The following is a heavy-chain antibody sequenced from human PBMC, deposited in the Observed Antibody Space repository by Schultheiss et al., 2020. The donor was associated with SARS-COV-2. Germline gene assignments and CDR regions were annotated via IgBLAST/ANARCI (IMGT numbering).Heavy chain of an antibody. V-gene: IGHV1-8*03. D-gene: IGHD3-3*01. CDR3: ARVTSNDFWSGYYLPYYYYYCMAI. Sequence: ASVKVSCKASGYTFTSYDINWVRQATGQGLEWMGWMNPNSGNTGYAQKFQGRVTITRNTSISTAYMELSSLRSEDTAVYYCARVTSNDFWSGYYLPYYYYYCMAICCRGTTVTVSS. CDR1: GYTFTSYD. J-gene: IGHJ6*02. CDR2: MNPNSGNT.